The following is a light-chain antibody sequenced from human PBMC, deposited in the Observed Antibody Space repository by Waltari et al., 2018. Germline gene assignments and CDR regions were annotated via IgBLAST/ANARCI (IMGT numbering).Light chain of an antibody. J-gene: IGKJ1*01. CDR2: DAS. CDR1: QSVTTK. CDR3: QQYHNWPPWT. V-gene: IGKV3D-15*01. Sequence: EIVMTQSPATLFVSPGEGATLSCRASQSVTTKLAWYQLKPGQAPRLLIYDASSRATGIPASFSGSGFGTEFTLTISSLQSEDFAVYYCQQYHNWPPWTFGRGTKVEIK.